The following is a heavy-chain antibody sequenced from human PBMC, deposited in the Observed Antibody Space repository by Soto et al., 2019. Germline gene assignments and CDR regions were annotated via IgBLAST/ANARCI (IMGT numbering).Heavy chain of an antibody. CDR2: IYHSGST. CDR1: GGSISSSNW. V-gene: IGHV4-4*02. Sequence: SETLSLTCAVSGGSISSSNWWSWVRQPPGKGLEWIGKIYHSGSTNYNPSLKSRVTISVDTSKNQFSLKLSSVTAADTAVYYCARQQWLVLNAFDIWGQGTMVTVSS. D-gene: IGHD6-19*01. J-gene: IGHJ3*02. CDR3: ARQQWLVLNAFDI.